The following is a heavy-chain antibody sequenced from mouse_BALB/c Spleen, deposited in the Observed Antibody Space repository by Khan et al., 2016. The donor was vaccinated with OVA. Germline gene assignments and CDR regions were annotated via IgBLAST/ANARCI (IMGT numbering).Heavy chain of an antibody. CDR2: INPTSGYT. Sequence: QVQLKESGAELAKPGASVKMSCKASGYTFTTYWMHWVKQRPGQGLEWIGYINPTSGYTDYNDKFKDRATFSADRSSSTAYMQLSSLTSEDYAVYYCTRDRIDYWGQGTTLTVSS. CDR3: TRDRIDY. CDR1: GYTFTTYW. J-gene: IGHJ2*01. V-gene: IGHV1-7*01.